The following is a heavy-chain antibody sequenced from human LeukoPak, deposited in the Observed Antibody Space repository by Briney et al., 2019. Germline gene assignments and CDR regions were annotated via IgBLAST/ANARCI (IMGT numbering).Heavy chain of an antibody. CDR3: AKVKGGSSWQYYFDY. J-gene: IGHJ4*02. CDR2: ISGSGGTT. V-gene: IGHV3-23*01. D-gene: IGHD6-13*01. CDR1: GFTFSSYA. Sequence: GGSLRLSCAASGFTFSSYAMGWVRQAPGKGLEWVSAISGSGGTTYYADSVKGRFTISRDNSKNTLYLQMNTLRAEDTALYYCAKVKGGSSWQYYFDYWGQGTLVTVSS.